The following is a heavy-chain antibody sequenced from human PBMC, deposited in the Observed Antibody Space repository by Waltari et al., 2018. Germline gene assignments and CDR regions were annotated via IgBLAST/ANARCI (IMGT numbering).Heavy chain of an antibody. J-gene: IGHJ3*02. CDR3: ARHEWELRSAFDI. D-gene: IGHD1-26*01. V-gene: IGHV4-39*01. CDR1: CGSLGSSRYS. Sequence: QLQLQSSRPGLVKPSEPLSLTFTVPCGSLGSSRYSCGWVRQPPGKGLEWIGGINCWGSTSNNPSLKRRGAISVETAKNRFSLKLSTGTAADTAVYYCARHEWELRSAFDIWGQGTMVTVSS. CDR2: INCWGST.